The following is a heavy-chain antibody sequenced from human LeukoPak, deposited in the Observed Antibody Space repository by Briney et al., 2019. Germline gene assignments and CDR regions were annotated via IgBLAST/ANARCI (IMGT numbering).Heavy chain of an antibody. Sequence: RGSLRLSCAASGFTFSHYWMSWVRQAPGKGLEWVANINQDGSEENYVDSVKGRFTISRDNAKNSLYLQMNSLRPDDTAVYYCVRGGTYYYDKWGQGALVTVSS. D-gene: IGHD3-22*01. CDR3: VRGGTYYYDK. CDR1: GFTFSHYW. J-gene: IGHJ4*02. V-gene: IGHV3-7*01. CDR2: INQDGSEE.